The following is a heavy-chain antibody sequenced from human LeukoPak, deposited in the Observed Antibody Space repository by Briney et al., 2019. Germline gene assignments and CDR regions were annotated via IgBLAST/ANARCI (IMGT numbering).Heavy chain of an antibody. Sequence: GGSLRLSCAASGFTFSDEYMSCIRQAPGKGLEWVSYISNTGSSIFYADSVKGRFTISRDNAKNSLYLQMNSLRAEDAAAYYCARARGAGPGAHFDYWGQGTLVTVSS. D-gene: IGHD3-10*01. CDR3: ARARGAGPGAHFDY. CDR1: GFTFSDEY. V-gene: IGHV3-11*01. J-gene: IGHJ4*02. CDR2: ISNTGSSI.